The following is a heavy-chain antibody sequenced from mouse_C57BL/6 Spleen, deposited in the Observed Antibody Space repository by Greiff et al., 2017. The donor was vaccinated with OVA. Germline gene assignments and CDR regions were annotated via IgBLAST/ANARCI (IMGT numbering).Heavy chain of an antibody. J-gene: IGHJ1*03. Sequence: EVQGVESGEGLVKPGGSLKLSCAASGFTFSSYAMSWVRQTPEKRLEWVAYISSGGDYIYYADTVKGRFTISRDNARNTLYLQMSSLKSEDTAMYYCTRDENYYYGSSRYFDVWGTGTTVTVSS. CDR1: GFTFSSYA. D-gene: IGHD1-1*01. V-gene: IGHV5-9-1*02. CDR3: TRDENYYYGSSRYFDV. CDR2: ISSGGDYI.